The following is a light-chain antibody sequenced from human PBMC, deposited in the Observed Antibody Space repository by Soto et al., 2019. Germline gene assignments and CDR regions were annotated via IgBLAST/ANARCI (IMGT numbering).Light chain of an antibody. CDR3: QQYNNWPLT. J-gene: IGKJ4*01. Sequence: EIAMTQSPATLSVSPGERATLSCRASQSVNSNLAWYQQKPGQAPRLLIYGASTRATGIPARFSGSGSGTEFTVTISRLQSEDFAVYYFQQYNNWPLTFGGGTKVEIK. V-gene: IGKV3-15*01. CDR1: QSVNSN. CDR2: GAS.